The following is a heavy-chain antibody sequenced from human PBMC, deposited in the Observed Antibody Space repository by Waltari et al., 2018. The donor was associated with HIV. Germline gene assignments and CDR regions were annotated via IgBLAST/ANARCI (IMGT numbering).Heavy chain of an antibody. Sequence: QVQLVQSGAEVKKPGSSVKVSCKAARGTFSSYTFSWVRQAPGQRLEWMGGISPTFGTPKYAQKFQGRVTITADDSTNTAYMEMRSLRVEDTAVYYCARGHLRYDDLFEHWGQGAPVTVSS. CDR3: ARGHLRYDDLFEH. V-gene: IGHV1-69*12. J-gene: IGHJ4*02. CDR2: ISPTFGTP. D-gene: IGHD3-9*01. CDR1: RGTFSSYT.